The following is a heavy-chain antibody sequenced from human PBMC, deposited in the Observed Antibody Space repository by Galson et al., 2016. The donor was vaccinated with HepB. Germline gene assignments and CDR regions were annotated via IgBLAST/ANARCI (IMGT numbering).Heavy chain of an antibody. CDR2: IFYSGKT. V-gene: IGHV4-39*01. J-gene: IGHJ4*02. CDR3: AKVDRVLADY. D-gene: IGHD1-14*01. Sequence: ETLSLTCSVSGVSISSTRYYWGWIRQTPGKGLEWLGSIFYSGKTYYNPSLKSRITISVDTSRNQFSLKLSSVTAADTAIYYCAKVDRVLADYWGQGTLVTVSS. CDR1: GVSISSTRYY.